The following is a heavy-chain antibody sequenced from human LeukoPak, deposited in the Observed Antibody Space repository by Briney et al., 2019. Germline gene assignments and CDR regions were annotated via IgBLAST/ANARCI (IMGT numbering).Heavy chain of an antibody. CDR3: AKMRGQYYHSYYMDA. J-gene: IGHJ6*03. CDR1: GFIFSSYA. Sequence: GGSLRLSCAASGFIFSSYAMSWVRQAPGKGLEWVSYGGSGGSTYYADSVKGRFTVSRDNSKSTLYLQMNSLTAEDTAVYYCAKMRGQYYHSYYMDAWGKGTTVTVSS. CDR2: GGSGGST. V-gene: IGHV3-23*01.